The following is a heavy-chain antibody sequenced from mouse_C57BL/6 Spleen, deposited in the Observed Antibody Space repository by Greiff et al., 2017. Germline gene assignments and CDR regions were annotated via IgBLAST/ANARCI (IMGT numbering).Heavy chain of an antibody. V-gene: IGHV5S21*01. CDR3: ARGGYEYDGLGFAY. CDR2: ISRGGDYI. D-gene: IGHD2-4*01. J-gene: IGHJ3*01. Sequence: DVLLVESGEGLVKPGGSLKLSCAASGFTFSSYAMSWVRQTPEKRLEWVAYISRGGDYIYYADTVKGRFTISRDNARNTLYLQMGSLKSGYTAMDYCARGGYEYDGLGFAYWGQGTPVTVSA. CDR1: GFTFSSYA.